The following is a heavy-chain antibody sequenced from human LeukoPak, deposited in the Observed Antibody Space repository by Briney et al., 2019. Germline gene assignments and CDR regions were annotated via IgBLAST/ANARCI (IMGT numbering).Heavy chain of an antibody. D-gene: IGHD3-3*01. Sequence: ASVKVSCKASGYTFTSYYMHWVRQAPGQGLEWMGIINPSGGSTSYAQKFQGRVTMTEDTSTDTAYMELSSLRSEDTAVYYCATYPRKTYYDFWSGYPTYYFDYWGQGTLVTVSS. CDR3: ATYPRKTYYDFWSGYPTYYFDY. V-gene: IGHV1-46*01. J-gene: IGHJ4*02. CDR1: GYTFTSYY. CDR2: INPSGGST.